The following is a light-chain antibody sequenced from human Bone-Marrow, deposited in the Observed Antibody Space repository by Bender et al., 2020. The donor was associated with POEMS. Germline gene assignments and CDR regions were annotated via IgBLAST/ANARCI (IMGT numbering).Light chain of an antibody. Sequence: QSALTQPPSASGSPGQSVTISCTGTRSDVGGYNYVSWFQQHPGKAPQLIIYEVSKRPSGVPDRFSGSKSDNTASLTVSGLQAEDEADYYCSSYTGSSYAGARHVIFGGGTKLTVL. J-gene: IGLJ2*01. CDR2: EVS. CDR3: SSYTGSSYAGARHVI. CDR1: RSDVGGYNY. V-gene: IGLV2-8*01.